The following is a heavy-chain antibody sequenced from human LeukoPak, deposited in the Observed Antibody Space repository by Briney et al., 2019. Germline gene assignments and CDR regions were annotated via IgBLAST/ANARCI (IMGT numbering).Heavy chain of an antibody. Sequence: RPSETLSLTCTVSGGSISSSSYYWGWIRQPPGKGLEWIGSIYYSGSTYYNPSLKSRFTISVDTSKNQFSLKLSSVTAADTAVYYCARYDSSGYYYVDYWGQGTLVTVSS. CDR2: IYYSGST. D-gene: IGHD3-22*01. CDR3: ARYDSSGYYYVDY. CDR1: GGSISSSSYY. V-gene: IGHV4-39*07. J-gene: IGHJ4*02.